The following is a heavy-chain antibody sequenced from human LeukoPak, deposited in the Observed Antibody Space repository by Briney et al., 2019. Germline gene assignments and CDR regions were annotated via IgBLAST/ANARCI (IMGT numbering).Heavy chain of an antibody. CDR2: ISYGGSNK. J-gene: IGHJ6*02. D-gene: IGHD3-3*01. CDR3: ARDRLRFLEWYGGYYYGMDV. CDR1: GFTFSSYW. V-gene: IGHV3-30*03. Sequence: PGGSLRLSCAASGFTFSSYWMHWVGQAPGKGVEWVAVISYGGSNKYYADSVKGRFTISRDNSKNTLYLQMNSLRAEDTAVYYCARDRLRFLEWYGGYYYGMDVWGQGTTVTVSS.